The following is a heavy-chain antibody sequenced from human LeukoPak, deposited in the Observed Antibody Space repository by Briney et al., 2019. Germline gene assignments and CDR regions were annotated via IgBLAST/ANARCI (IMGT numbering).Heavy chain of an antibody. J-gene: IGHJ3*02. CDR1: GFIFSVYG. D-gene: IGHD5-12*01. V-gene: IGHV3-30*03. CDR3: AREGWLRSLRAFDI. Sequence: PGGSLRLSCSGSGFIFSVYGMHWVRQAPGKGLEWVAVISYDGSNKHYADSVKGRFTISRDNSKNTLYLQMNSLRAEDTAVYYCAREGWLRSLRAFDIWGQGTMVTVSS. CDR2: ISYDGSNK.